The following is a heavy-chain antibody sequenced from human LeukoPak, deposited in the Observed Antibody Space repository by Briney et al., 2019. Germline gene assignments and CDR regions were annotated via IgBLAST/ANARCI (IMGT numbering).Heavy chain of an antibody. J-gene: IGHJ4*02. CDR1: GFTFSSYA. Sequence: GRSLRLSCAASGFTFSSYAMHWVRQAPGKGLEWVAVISYDGSNKYYADSVKGRFTISRDNSKNTLYLQMNSLRAEDTAVYYCARDIGDSTAPGYWGQGTLVTVSS. CDR2: ISYDGSNK. CDR3: ARDIGDSTAPGY. V-gene: IGHV3-30-3*01. D-gene: IGHD3-22*01.